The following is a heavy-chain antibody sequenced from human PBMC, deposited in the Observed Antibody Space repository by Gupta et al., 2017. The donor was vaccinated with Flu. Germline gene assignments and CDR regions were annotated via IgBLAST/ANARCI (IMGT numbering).Heavy chain of an antibody. V-gene: IGHV4-34*01. D-gene: IGHD5-12*01. Sequence: EWIWEINHSGSTNYNPSLKSRVTISVDTSKNQFSLKLSSVTAADTAVYYCARGGGRWLRLARGPGFPYYMDVWGKGTTVTVSS. CDR3: ARGGGRWLRLARGPGFPYYMDV. CDR2: INHSGST. J-gene: IGHJ6*03.